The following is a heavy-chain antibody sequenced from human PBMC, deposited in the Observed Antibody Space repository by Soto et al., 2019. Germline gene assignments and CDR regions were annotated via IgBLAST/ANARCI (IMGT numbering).Heavy chain of an antibody. CDR1: GGTFSSYA. J-gene: IGHJ6*02. Sequence: QLQLVQSGAEVTKPGPSVKVSCKASGGTFSSYAFSWVRQAPGQGLEWMGGIITIFGRANYAAKFQGRVTNTADETTSTGYMELSSLRPEDTAVYYCARDLTYSDNGMVVASKYGMDGWGQGTTVTVSS. CDR2: IITIFGRA. CDR3: ARDLTYSDNGMVVASKYGMDG. D-gene: IGHD2-15*01. V-gene: IGHV1-69*12.